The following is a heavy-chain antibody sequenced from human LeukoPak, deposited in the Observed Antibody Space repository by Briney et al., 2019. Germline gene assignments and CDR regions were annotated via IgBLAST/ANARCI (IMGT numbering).Heavy chain of an antibody. CDR3: ARGGIYCSSTSCYKSGMDV. V-gene: IGHV1-8*01. D-gene: IGHD2-2*02. J-gene: IGHJ6*02. CDR1: GYTFTSYD. CDR2: MNPNSGNT. Sequence: ASVKVSCKASGYTFTSYDINWVRQATGQGLEWMGWMNPNSGNTGYAQKFQGRVTMTRNTSISTAYTELSSLRSEDTAVYYCARGGIYCSSTSCYKSGMDVWGQGTTVTVSS.